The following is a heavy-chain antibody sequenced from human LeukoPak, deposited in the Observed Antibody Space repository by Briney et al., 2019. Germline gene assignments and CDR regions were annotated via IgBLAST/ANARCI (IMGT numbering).Heavy chain of an antibody. CDR2: IIPIFGTA. Sequence: ASVKVSCKASGGTFSSYAISWVRQAPGQGLEWMGGIIPIFGTANYAQKFQGRVTITADKSTSTAYMELSSLRSEDTAVYYCARVVPDYGDYFRRYYYYMDVWGKGTTVTVSS. J-gene: IGHJ6*03. CDR1: GGTFSSYA. CDR3: ARVVPDYGDYFRRYYYYMDV. V-gene: IGHV1-69*06. D-gene: IGHD4-17*01.